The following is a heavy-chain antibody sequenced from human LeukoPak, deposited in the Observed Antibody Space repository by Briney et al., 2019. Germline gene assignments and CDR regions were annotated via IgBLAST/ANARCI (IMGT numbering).Heavy chain of an antibody. V-gene: IGHV3-23*01. CDR2: ISGGGGDT. Sequence: GGSLRLSCAASGFTFSSYAMSWVRQAPGKGLEWVSAISGGGGDTYYADSVRGRFTISRDNSRKTLYLQMNSLRAEDTAVYYCAKDQRDGYNYPYYFDYWGQGTLVTVSS. J-gene: IGHJ4*02. CDR1: GFTFSSYA. CDR3: AKDQRDGYNYPYYFDY. D-gene: IGHD5-24*01.